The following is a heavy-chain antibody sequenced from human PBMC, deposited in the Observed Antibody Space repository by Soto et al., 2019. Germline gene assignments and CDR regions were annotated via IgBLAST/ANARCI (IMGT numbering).Heavy chain of an antibody. V-gene: IGHV4-30-4*01. D-gene: IGHD1-26*01. CDR1: GGSISSGDYY. CDR2: IYYSGST. J-gene: IGHJ3*02. CDR3: ARDLRERGDAFDI. Sequence: QVQLQESGPGLVKPSQTLSLTCTVSGGSISSGDYYWSWIRQPPGKGLEWIGYIYYSGSTYYNPSLKRRVTISVDTSKNQFYLKLRYVTAADTAVYYCARDLRERGDAFDIWGQGTMVTVSS.